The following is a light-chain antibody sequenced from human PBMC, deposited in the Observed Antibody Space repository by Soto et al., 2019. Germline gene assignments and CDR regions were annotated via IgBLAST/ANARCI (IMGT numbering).Light chain of an antibody. Sequence: QSVLTQPASVSGSPGQSITISCSGTNSDVGDYNLVSWYQQRPGEAPKLVIFDVSNRPSGVSDRFSGSKSGNTASLTISGLQAEDEGDYFCCSYSTDPTLYVFGSGTKVTVL. CDR3: CSYSTDPTLYV. CDR2: DVS. CDR1: NSDVGDYNL. J-gene: IGLJ1*01. V-gene: IGLV2-14*01.